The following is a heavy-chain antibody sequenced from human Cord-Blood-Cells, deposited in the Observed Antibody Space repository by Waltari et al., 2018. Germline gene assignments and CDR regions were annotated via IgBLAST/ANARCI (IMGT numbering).Heavy chain of an antibody. CDR3: ARGVVVVPAAMYNWFDP. J-gene: IGHJ5*02. V-gene: IGHV4-38-2*02. CDR2: IYHSGST. Sequence: QVQLQESGPGPVKPSETLSLTCTAHGYSIRSGYSWGCIRQPPGKGLEWIGSIYHSGSTYYNPSLKSRVTISVDTSKNQFSLKLSSVTAADTAVYYCARGVVVVPAAMYNWFDPWGQGTLVTVSS. D-gene: IGHD2-2*01. CDR1: GYSIRSGYS.